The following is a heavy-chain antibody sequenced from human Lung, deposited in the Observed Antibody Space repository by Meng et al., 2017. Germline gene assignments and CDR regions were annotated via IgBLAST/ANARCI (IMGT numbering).Heavy chain of an antibody. J-gene: IGHJ2*01. CDR2: IYSSGST. D-gene: IGHD3-10*01. V-gene: IGHV4-31*03. CDR3: AREPYYYGSGSYSSYWYFDL. Sequence: APVPRPVTPSQPPSLTGTVSGGAISSGGNYWSWIRQHPGKCLEWIGYIYSSGSTYYNPSLKSRVTISVDTSKNQFSLKLSSVTAADTAVYYCAREPYYYGSGSYSSYWYFDLWGRGTLVTVSS. CDR1: GGAISSGGNY.